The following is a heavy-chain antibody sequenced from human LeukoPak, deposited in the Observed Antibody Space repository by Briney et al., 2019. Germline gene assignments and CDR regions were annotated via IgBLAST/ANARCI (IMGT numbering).Heavy chain of an antibody. J-gene: IGHJ3*02. D-gene: IGHD2-8*02. CDR2: ISWNSGSI. CDR1: GFTFDDYA. Sequence: PGGSLRLSCAASGFTFDDYAMHWVRQAPGKGLEWVSGISWNSGSIGYADSVKGRFTISRDNAKNSLYLQMNSLRAEDTALYYCAKDITVDLLGAFDIWGQGTMVTVSS. CDR3: AKDITVDLLGAFDI. V-gene: IGHV3-9*01.